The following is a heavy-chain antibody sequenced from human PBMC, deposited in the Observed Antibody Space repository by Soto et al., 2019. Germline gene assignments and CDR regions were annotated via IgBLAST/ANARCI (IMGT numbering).Heavy chain of an antibody. CDR2: IKQDGSEK. V-gene: IGHV3-7*04. CDR1: GFTFSSYW. Sequence: EVQLVESGGGLVQPGGSLRLSCAASGFTFSSYWMSWVRQAPGKGLEWVANIKQDGSEKYYVDSVKGRFTISRDNAKNSLYLQMNSLRAEDTAVYYCAGGGYSSSWYSAFDYWGQGTLVTVSS. J-gene: IGHJ4*02. D-gene: IGHD6-13*01. CDR3: AGGGYSSSWYSAFDY.